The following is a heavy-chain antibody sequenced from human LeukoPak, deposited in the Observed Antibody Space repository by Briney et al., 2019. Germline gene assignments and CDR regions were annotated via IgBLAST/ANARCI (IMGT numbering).Heavy chain of an antibody. J-gene: IGHJ4*02. CDR2: INYSGSS. V-gene: IGHV4-59*01. CDR3: TRVVRSGIYGYYFDS. Sequence: SETLSLTCTVSGGSISSYYWNWIRQPPGKGLEWIGYINYSGSSKYNPSHKSRVTISVDTSKNQFSLKLNSVTAADTAVYYCTRVVRSGIYGYYFDSWGQGTLVTVSS. CDR1: GGSISSYY. D-gene: IGHD1-26*01.